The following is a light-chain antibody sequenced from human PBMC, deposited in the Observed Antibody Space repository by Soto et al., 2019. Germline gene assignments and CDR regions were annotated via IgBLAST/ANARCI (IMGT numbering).Light chain of an antibody. CDR3: AAWDDSLDVVM. J-gene: IGLJ3*02. V-gene: IGLV1-44*01. CDR1: TSNIGRNA. CDR2: SNN. Sequence: QSVLTQPPSASGTVGQRVTISCSGSTSNIGRNAVNWYQQLPGTAPKLLIYSNNQRHSGVPDRFSGSKSVTSASLAISGLHSEDEADYYCAAWDDSLDVVMFGGGTKLTVL.